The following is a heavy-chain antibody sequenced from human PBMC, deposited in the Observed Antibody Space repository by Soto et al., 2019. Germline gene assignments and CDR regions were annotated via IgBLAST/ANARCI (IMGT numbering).Heavy chain of an antibody. D-gene: IGHD2-15*01. CDR3: ARGLLYPGGGNWFDP. Sequence: QVQLVQSGAEVKKPGSSVKVSCKASGGTFSSYAISWVRQAPGQGLEWMGGIIPIFGTANYAQKFQGRVTMTADEPTSTAYRELSSLRSEDTAVYYCARGLLYPGGGNWFDPWGQGTLVTVSS. CDR2: IIPIFGTA. V-gene: IGHV1-69*12. CDR1: GGTFSSYA. J-gene: IGHJ5*02.